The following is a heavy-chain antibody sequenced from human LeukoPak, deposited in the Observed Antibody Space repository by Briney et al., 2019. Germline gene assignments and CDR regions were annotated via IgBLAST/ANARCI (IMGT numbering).Heavy chain of an antibody. CDR3: ATNVVVTAADAFDI. Sequence: GESLKISCQGSGYRFTSYWIGWVRQMPGKGLEWMGIIYPGDSDTRYSPSFQGQVTISADKSISTAYLQWSSLKASDTAMYYCATNVVVTAADAFDIWGQGTMVTVSS. D-gene: IGHD2-21*02. CDR2: IYPGDSDT. V-gene: IGHV5-51*01. CDR1: GYRFTSYW. J-gene: IGHJ3*02.